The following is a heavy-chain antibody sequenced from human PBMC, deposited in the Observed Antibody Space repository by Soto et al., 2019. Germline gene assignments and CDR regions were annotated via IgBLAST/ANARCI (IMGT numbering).Heavy chain of an antibody. CDR1: GFTFSSYS. Sequence: ESGGGLVQPGGSLRLSCAASGFTFSSYSMNWVRQAPGKGLEWVSYISSSSSTIYYADSVKGRFTISRDNAKNSLYLQMNSLRAEDTAVNYCARRFTAGYDAFDIWGQGTMVTVSS. CDR2: ISSSSSTI. CDR3: ARRFTAGYDAFDI. V-gene: IGHV3-48*01. J-gene: IGHJ3*02. D-gene: IGHD6-25*01.